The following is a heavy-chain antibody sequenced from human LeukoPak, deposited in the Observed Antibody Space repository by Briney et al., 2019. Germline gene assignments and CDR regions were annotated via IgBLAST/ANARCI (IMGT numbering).Heavy chain of an antibody. CDR1: RGTFSSYA. V-gene: IGHV1-69*05. D-gene: IGHD3-22*01. Sequence: SVKVSCKASRGTFSSYAISWVRQAPGQGLEWMGGIIPIIGTANYTQKFQGRVTITTDESTSTADMELSSLRSEDTAVYYCARDGYYYDSSGWGQGTLVTVSS. CDR3: ARDGYYYDSSG. J-gene: IGHJ4*02. CDR2: IIPIIGTA.